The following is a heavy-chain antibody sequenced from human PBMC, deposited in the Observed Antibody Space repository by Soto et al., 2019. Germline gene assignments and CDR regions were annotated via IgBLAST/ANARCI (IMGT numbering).Heavy chain of an antibody. CDR1: GFTFSSYG. J-gene: IGHJ4*02. Sequence: GGSLRLSCAASGFTFSSYGMHWVRQAPGKGLEWVAVIWYDGSNKYYADSVKGRFTISRDNSKNTLYLQMNSLRAEDTAVYYCHCAARPTRWNGSSSGFDYWGQGTLVTVSS. V-gene: IGHV3-33*01. D-gene: IGHD6-6*01. CDR2: IWYDGSNK. CDR3: HCAARPTRWNGSSSGFDY.